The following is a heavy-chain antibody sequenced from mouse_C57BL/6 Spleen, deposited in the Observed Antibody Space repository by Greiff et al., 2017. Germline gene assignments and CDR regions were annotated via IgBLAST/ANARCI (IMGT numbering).Heavy chain of an antibody. J-gene: IGHJ2*01. Sequence: QVQLQQPGAELVKPGASVKLSCKASGYTFTCYWMHWVKQRPGQGLEWIGMIHPNSGSTNYNEKFKSKATLTVDKSSSTAYMQLSSLTSEDSAVYYCARSSWEGYFDYWGQGTTLTVSS. CDR2: IHPNSGST. D-gene: IGHD4-1*01. V-gene: IGHV1-64*01. CDR3: ARSSWEGYFDY. CDR1: GYTFTCYW.